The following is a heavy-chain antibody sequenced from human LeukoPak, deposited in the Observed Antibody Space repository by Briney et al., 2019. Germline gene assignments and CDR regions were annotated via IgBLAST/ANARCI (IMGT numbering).Heavy chain of an antibody. CDR3: ARERGLKVAIGAFDI. CDR1: GFTFSSYN. D-gene: IGHD5-12*01. V-gene: IGHV3-48*01. J-gene: IGHJ3*02. CDR2: ISSSSSNI. Sequence: SGGSLRLSCAASGFTFSSYNMNWVRLAPGKDLEWVSYISSSSSNIYYADSVKGRFTISRDNAKNSLYLQMNSLRAEDTAVYYCARERGLKVAIGAFDIWGQGTMVTVSS.